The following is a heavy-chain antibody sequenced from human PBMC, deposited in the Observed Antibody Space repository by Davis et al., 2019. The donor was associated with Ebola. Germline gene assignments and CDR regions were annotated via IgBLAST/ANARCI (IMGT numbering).Heavy chain of an antibody. CDR1: GGTFSSYA. Sequence: AASVKVSCKASGGTFSSYAISWLRQAPGQRLEWMGWIIPILGTGNYGQKFQGSVTITAHKSTSTAYMQLSRLGNEDKAVYYCAREGGYSSGWPNFDNGGEGTLVTVSS. CDR3: AREGGYSSGWPNFDN. CDR2: IIPILGTG. J-gene: IGHJ4*02. V-gene: IGHV1-69*06. D-gene: IGHD6-19*01.